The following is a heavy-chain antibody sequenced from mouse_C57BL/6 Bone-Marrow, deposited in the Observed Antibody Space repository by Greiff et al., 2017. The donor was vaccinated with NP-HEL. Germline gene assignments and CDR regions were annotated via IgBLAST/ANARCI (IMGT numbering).Heavy chain of an antibody. V-gene: IGHV1-19*01. Sequence: VQLQQSGPVLVKPGASVKMSCKASGYTFTDYYMNWVKQSHGKSLEWIGVINPCNGGTSYNQKFKGKATLTVDKSSSTAYMELNSLTSEDSAVYYCARWRDSYYYGSSYDYWGQGTTLTVSS. CDR3: ARWRDSYYYGSSYDY. J-gene: IGHJ2*01. CDR2: INPCNGGT. D-gene: IGHD1-1*01. CDR1: GYTFTDYY.